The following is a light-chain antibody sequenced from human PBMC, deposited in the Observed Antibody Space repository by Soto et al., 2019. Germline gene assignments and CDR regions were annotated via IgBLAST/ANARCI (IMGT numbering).Light chain of an antibody. CDR2: DSS. V-gene: IGKV1-33*01. Sequence: IQMTQSPSSLSASVGDRVTITCQASQDITNYLIWSQQKPGKAHKLLIYDSSSLGTGVSSKFSGSGYGTHFTLTISSLQPEDIATYYCQQFDSVPCTFGQGTKLEIK. J-gene: IGKJ2*02. CDR1: QDITNY. CDR3: QQFDSVPCT.